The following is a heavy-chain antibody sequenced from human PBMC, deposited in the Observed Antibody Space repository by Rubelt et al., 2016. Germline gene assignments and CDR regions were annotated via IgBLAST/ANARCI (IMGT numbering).Heavy chain of an antibody. V-gene: IGHV4-4*02. CDR1: GGSISSDDK. J-gene: IGHJ5*02. D-gene: IGHD2-2*01. CDR3: AGELPAAGAGWVDP. CDR2: IDRSGNT. Sequence: QVQLEESGPGLVKPSGTLSLTCAVSGGSISSDDKWTWVRQPPGKELEWIGEIDRSGNTNSNPSLKSRVTMSVDTSKNQVSLRRGSGTAPDTAWVYLAGELPAAGAGWVDPWGQGTLVTVSS.